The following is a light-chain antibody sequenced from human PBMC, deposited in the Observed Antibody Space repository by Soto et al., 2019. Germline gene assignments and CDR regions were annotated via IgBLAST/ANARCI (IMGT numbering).Light chain of an antibody. J-gene: IGLJ7*01. CDR3: QSSDNSLPGLVI. CDR2: LNN. CDR1: SSNIEAGYD. Sequence: QSVLTQPPSMSGAPGQRVTISCTGSSSNIEAGYDVHWYQQLPGTPPKLLIYLNNDRPSGVPDRFSGSKSGTSASLAITGLRADDEAVYYCQSSDNSLPGLVIFGGGTQLTVL. V-gene: IGLV1-40*01.